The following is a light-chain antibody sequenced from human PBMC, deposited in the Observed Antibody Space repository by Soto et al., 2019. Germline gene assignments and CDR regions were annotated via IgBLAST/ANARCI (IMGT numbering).Light chain of an antibody. CDR2: KAS. CDR3: QQYNTYPLT. J-gene: IGKJ4*01. Sequence: DIQMTQSPSTLSASVGDRVTITCRASQSISTWLAWYQQKPGKAPKLLIYKASSLEGGVPLRFSGSGSGTEFNITVSSLRPDDFATYYCQQYNTYPLTFGGGTTVEIK. V-gene: IGKV1-5*03. CDR1: QSISTW.